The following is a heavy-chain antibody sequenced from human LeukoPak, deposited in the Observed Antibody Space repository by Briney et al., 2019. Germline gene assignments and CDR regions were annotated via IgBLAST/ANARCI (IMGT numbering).Heavy chain of an antibody. CDR1: GFTFRSYS. J-gene: IGHJ6*03. CDR2: ISSSRITI. D-gene: IGHD1-26*01. V-gene: IGHV3-48*01. Sequence: GGSLRLSCAASGFTFRSYSMNWVRQAPGKGLEWVSYISSSRITIYYADSVRGRFTISRDNAKNSLYLQMNSLRAEDTAVYYCARDPYSGSYGDYYYYYMDVWGKGTTVTISS. CDR3: ARDPYSGSYGDYYYYYMDV.